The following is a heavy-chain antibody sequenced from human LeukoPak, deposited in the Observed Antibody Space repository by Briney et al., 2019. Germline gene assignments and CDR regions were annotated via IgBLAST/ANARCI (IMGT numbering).Heavy chain of an antibody. CDR3: ARGRDYYYDSSCPFDY. V-gene: IGHV4-4*07. CDR2: IYTSGST. D-gene: IGHD3-22*01. Sequence: SETLSLTCTVSGGSISSYYRSWIRQPAGKGLEWIGRIYTSGSTNYNPSLKSRVTMSVDSSKNQFSLKLSSVTAADTAVYYCARGRDYYYDSSCPFDYWGQGTLVTVSS. CDR1: GGSISSYY. J-gene: IGHJ4*02.